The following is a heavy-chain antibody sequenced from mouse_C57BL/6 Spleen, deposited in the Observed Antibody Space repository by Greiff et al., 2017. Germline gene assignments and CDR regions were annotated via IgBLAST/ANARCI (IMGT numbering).Heavy chain of an antibody. V-gene: IGHV1-15*01. J-gene: IGHJ3*01. Sequence: QVQLQQSGAELVRPGASVTLSCKASGYTFTDYEMHWVKQTPVHGLEWIGAIDPETGGTTYNQKFKGKAILTADKSSSTAYMELRSLTSEDSAVYYCTGNGYGAYWGQGTLVTVSA. CDR2: IDPETGGT. CDR3: TGNGYGAY. D-gene: IGHD2-2*01. CDR1: GYTFTDYE.